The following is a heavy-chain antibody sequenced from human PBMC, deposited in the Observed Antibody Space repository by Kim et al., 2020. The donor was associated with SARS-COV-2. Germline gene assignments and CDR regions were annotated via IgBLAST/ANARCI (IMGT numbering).Heavy chain of an antibody. J-gene: IGHJ6*04. CDR3: ATKGDCSGGSCYSVYYGMDV. Sequence: SETLSLTCTVSGGSISSSSYYWGWIRQPPGKGLEWIGSIYYSGSTYYNPSLKSRVTISVDTSKNQFSLKLSSVTAADTAVYYCATKGDCSGGSCYSVYYGMDVWGKGTTVTVSS. V-gene: IGHV4-39*01. CDR2: IYYSGST. CDR1: GGSISSSSYY. D-gene: IGHD2-15*01.